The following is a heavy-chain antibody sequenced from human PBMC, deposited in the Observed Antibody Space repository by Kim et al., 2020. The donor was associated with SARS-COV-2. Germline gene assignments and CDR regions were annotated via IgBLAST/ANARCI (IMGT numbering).Heavy chain of an antibody. CDR3: ARDMVRGVTDY. Sequence: SETLSLTCAVYGGSFSGYYWSWIRQPPGKGLEWIGEINHSGSTNYNPSLKSRVTISVDTSKNQFSLKLSSVTAAHTAVYYCARDMVRGVTDYWGQGTLVTVSS. CDR1: GGSFSGYY. D-gene: IGHD3-10*01. J-gene: IGHJ4*02. V-gene: IGHV4-34*01. CDR2: INHSGST.